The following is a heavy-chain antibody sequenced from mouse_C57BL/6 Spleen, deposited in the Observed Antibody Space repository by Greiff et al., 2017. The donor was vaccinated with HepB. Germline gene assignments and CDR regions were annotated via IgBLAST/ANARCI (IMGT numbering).Heavy chain of an antibody. CDR1: GYAFSSSW. J-gene: IGHJ3*01. V-gene: IGHV1-82*01. D-gene: IGHD2-4*01. Sequence: LQESGPELVKPGASVKISCKASGYAFSSSWMNWVKQRPGKGLEWIGRIYPGDGDTNYNGKFKGKATLTADKSSSTAYMQLSSLTSEDSAVYVCARDYDYDERFAYWGQGTLVTVSA. CDR2: IYPGDGDT. CDR3: ARDYDYDERFAY.